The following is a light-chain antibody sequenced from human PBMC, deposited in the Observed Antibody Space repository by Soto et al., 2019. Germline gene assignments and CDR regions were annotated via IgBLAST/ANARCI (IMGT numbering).Light chain of an antibody. CDR3: NSYTGRSARYV. Sequence: SALTQPASVSGSPGQSITISCTGTSSDVGAYNYVSWYQQHPGKAPKLMIYDVTNRPSGVSDRFSGSKSGNTASLTISGLRAEDEADYYCNSYTGRSARYVFGTGTKVTVL. CDR1: SSDVGAYNY. CDR2: DVT. V-gene: IGLV2-14*01. J-gene: IGLJ1*01.